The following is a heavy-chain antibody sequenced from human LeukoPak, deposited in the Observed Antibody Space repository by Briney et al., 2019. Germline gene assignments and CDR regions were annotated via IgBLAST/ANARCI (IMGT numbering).Heavy chain of an antibody. Sequence: GGSLRLSCAASGFTFSSYAMHWVRQAPGKGLEWVAVISYDGSNKYYADSVKGRFTISRDNSKNTLYLQMNSLRAEDTAVYYCVRDTGYNKYGMDVWGKGTTVTVSS. CDR2: ISYDGSNK. CDR3: VRDTGYNKYGMDV. CDR1: GFTFSSYA. J-gene: IGHJ6*04. D-gene: IGHD1-14*01. V-gene: IGHV3-30-3*01.